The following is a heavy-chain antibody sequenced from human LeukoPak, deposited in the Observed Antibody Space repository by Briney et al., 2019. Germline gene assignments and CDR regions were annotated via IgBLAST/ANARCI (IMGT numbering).Heavy chain of an antibody. D-gene: IGHD3-3*01. V-gene: IGHV3-21*01. Sequence: GGSLRLSCAASGFTFSSYNMNWVRQAPGKGLEWVSSISSSSSYIYYADSVKGRFTISRDNAKNSLYLQMNSLRAEDTAVYYCARLFLEWPLDYYGMDVWGQGTTVTVSS. CDR3: ARLFLEWPLDYYGMDV. J-gene: IGHJ6*02. CDR1: GFTFSSYN. CDR2: ISSSSSYI.